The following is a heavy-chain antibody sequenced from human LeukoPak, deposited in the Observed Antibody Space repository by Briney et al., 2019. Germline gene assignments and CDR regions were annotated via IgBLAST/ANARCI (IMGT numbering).Heavy chain of an antibody. CDR1: GYSFDYYR. Sequence: GESLKISCKASGYSFDYYRIAWVRQMPGKGLEWMEIIYPDDSDSTYSPSFQGQVTISVDKSINTAYLQWSSLKASNTAIYYCARVGSVTNFGVVSYYFDYWGQGTLVTVSS. J-gene: IGHJ4*02. V-gene: IGHV5-51*01. CDR3: ARVGSVTNFGVVSYYFDY. CDR2: IYPDDSDS. D-gene: IGHD3-3*01.